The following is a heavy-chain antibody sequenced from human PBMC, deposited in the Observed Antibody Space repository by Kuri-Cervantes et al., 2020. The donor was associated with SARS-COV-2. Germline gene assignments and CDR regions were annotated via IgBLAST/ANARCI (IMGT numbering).Heavy chain of an antibody. D-gene: IGHD2-2*01. CDR3: ARDTSAYQNYYYYYGVDV. V-gene: IGHV4-61*01. CDR1: GDSVTNSHYS. J-gene: IGHJ6*02. Sequence: SETLSLTCTVSGDSVTNSHYSWSWIRQPPGKGLEWIGYIYYSGSTNYNPSLQNRVSILIGTSKNQFSLRLTSVTAADTAVYYCARDTSAYQNYYYYYGVDVWGQGTTVTVSS. CDR2: IYYSGST.